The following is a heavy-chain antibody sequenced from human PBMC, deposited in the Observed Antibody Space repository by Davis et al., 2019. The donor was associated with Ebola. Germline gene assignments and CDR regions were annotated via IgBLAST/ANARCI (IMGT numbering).Heavy chain of an antibody. J-gene: IGHJ3*02. Sequence: ASVKVSCKASGYTFTNYGITWVRQAPGQGLEWMGWINPHNGNTNYAQNVQGRVIMTSDTATTTAYMEVGSLRSDDTAVYYCAREGRQGSSSPGGDAFDIWGQGTMVTVSS. D-gene: IGHD6-13*01. CDR1: GYTFTNYG. V-gene: IGHV1-18*04. CDR3: AREGRQGSSSPGGDAFDI. CDR2: INPHNGNT.